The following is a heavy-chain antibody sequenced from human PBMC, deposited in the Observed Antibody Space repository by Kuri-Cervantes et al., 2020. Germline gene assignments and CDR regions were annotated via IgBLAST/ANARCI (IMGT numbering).Heavy chain of an antibody. CDR1: GFTFSSYG. V-gene: IGHV3-30*03. CDR3: ARDRGYSYGGVFYYYYGMDV. CDR2: ISYDGSNT. Sequence: GGSLRLSCAASGFTFSSYGMHWVRQTPGKGLEWVAVISYDGSNTFYADSVEGRFTISRDNSKNTLYLQMNSLRGDDTAVYYCARDRGYSYGGVFYYYYGMDVWGQGTTVTVSS. J-gene: IGHJ6*02. D-gene: IGHD5-18*01.